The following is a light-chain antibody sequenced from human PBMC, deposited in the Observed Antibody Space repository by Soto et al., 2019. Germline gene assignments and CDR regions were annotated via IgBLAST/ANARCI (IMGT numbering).Light chain of an antibody. J-gene: IGKJ3*01. V-gene: IGKV3-20*01. CDR1: QSVSSSY. CDR2: GAS. CDR3: QQYGSSPS. Sequence: EIVLTQSPGTLSLSPGERATLSCRASQSVSSSYLAWYQQKPGQAPRLLIYGASNRATGIPDRFSGSGSGTDFTFTISRLEPEDFEVYYCQQYGSSPSFGPGTKVDIK.